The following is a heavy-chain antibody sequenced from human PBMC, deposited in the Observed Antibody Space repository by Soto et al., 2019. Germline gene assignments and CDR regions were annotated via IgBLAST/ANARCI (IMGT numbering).Heavy chain of an antibody. Sequence: ESGGGLVQPGRSLRLSCAASRFTFSSYSMHWVRQAPGKGLEWVAITSYDGSNKNYADSVKGRFTISRDNSKNTLYLQMNILRPEDTAVYYCARDRGSSGWSDAFDIWGQGTMVTVSS. J-gene: IGHJ3*02. V-gene: IGHV3-30-3*01. D-gene: IGHD6-19*01. CDR2: TSYDGSNK. CDR3: ARDRGSSGWSDAFDI. CDR1: RFTFSSYS.